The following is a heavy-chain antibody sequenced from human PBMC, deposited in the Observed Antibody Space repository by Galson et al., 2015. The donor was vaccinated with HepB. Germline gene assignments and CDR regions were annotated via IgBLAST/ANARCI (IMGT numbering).Heavy chain of an antibody. J-gene: IGHJ6*02. Sequence: SLRLSCAASGFTFSSYAMHWVRQAPGKGLEWVAVISYDGSNKYYADSVKGRFTISRDNSKNTLYLQMNSLRAEDTAVYYCARGRSRITMIVVVIKDYYYGMDVWGQGTTVTVSS. CDR1: GFTFSSYA. CDR2: ISYDGSNK. D-gene: IGHD3-22*01. CDR3: ARGRSRITMIVVVIKDYYYGMDV. V-gene: IGHV3-30-3*01.